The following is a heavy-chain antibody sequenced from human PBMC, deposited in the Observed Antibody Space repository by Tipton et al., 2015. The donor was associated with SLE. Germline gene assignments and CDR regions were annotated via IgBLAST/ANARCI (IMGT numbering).Heavy chain of an antibody. CDR1: GFTFSSYS. D-gene: IGHD4-23*01. CDR2: ISSSSSYI. J-gene: IGHJ4*02. CDR3: AKDQRDYGGNSLGCR. Sequence: VQLVQSGGGLVKPGGSLRLSCAASGFTFSSYSMNWVRQAPGKGLEWVSSISSSSSYIYYADSVKGRFTISRDNAKNSLYLQMNSLRAEDTAVYYCAKDQRDYGGNSLGCRWGQGTLVTVSS. V-gene: IGHV3-21*04.